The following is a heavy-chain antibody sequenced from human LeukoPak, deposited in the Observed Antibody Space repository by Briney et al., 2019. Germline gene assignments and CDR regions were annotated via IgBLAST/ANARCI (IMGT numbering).Heavy chain of an antibody. CDR2: VYHSGTT. V-gene: IGHV4-38-2*02. CDR3: ATDSVVPAAIV. Sequence: NPSETLSLTCTVSNYSISSGYYWGWIRQPPGKGLEWIGDVYHSGTTNYNPSLKSRVAISVDTSKNQFSLKLSSVTAADTAVYYCATDSVVPAAIVWGQGTLVTVSS. CDR1: NYSISSGYY. J-gene: IGHJ4*02. D-gene: IGHD2-2*01.